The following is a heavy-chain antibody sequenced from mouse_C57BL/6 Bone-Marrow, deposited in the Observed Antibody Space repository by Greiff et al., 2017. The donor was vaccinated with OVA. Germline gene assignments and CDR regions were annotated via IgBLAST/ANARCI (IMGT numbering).Heavy chain of an antibody. V-gene: IGHV1-26*01. D-gene: IGHD2-12*01. Sequence: EVQLQQSGPELVKPGASVKISCKASGYTFTDYYMNWVQQSPGKSLEWIGDINPNNGGTSYNQKFKGKATLTVDKSSSTAYMELRSVTSEDSAVYYCARSRNSFAYWGQGTLVTVSA. CDR1: GYTFTDYY. CDR3: ARSRNSFAY. J-gene: IGHJ3*01. CDR2: INPNNGGT.